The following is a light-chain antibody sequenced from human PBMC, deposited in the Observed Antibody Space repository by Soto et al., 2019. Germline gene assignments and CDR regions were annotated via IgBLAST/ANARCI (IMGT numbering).Light chain of an antibody. CDR3: QHYGSSPMST. CDR2: GAS. V-gene: IGKV3-20*01. CDR1: QIVSATY. J-gene: IGKJ2*01. Sequence: EIVLTQSPGTLSLPPGGRATLSCRASQIVSATYLAWYQQRPGRAPRLLIYGASTRAPGIPDRFSGSGSGTDFTLTISRLQPEAFAVYYCQHYGSSPMSTFGQGTKLENK.